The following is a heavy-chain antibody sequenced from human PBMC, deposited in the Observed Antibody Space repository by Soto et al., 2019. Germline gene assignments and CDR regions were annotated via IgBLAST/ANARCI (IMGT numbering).Heavy chain of an antibody. CDR1: GFTFSSYW. Sequence: PGGSLRLSCAASGFTFSSYWMSWVRQAPGKGLEWVANIKQDGSEKYYVDSVKGRFTISRDNAKNSLYLQMNSLRAEDTAVYYCTTDSYITMIVVRFDYWGHGTLVTVSS. CDR2: IKQDGSEK. D-gene: IGHD3-22*01. CDR3: TTDSYITMIVVRFDY. V-gene: IGHV3-7*03. J-gene: IGHJ4*01.